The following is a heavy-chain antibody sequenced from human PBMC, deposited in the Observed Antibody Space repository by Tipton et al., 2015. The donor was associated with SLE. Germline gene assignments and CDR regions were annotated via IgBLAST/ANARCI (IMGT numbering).Heavy chain of an antibody. Sequence: TLSLTCTVSGGSIRIADYYWAWVRQPPGKGLEWIGTIYFTGSTYYNPSLMSRVTMSVDASKNQFSLRLSSVTAADTAVYYCVRDGYYGSGTYRYYYYGMDVWGQGTTVTVSS. CDR1: GGSIRIADYY. J-gene: IGHJ6*02. CDR2: IYFTGST. CDR3: VRDGYYGSGTYRYYYYGMDV. D-gene: IGHD3-10*01. V-gene: IGHV4-39*07.